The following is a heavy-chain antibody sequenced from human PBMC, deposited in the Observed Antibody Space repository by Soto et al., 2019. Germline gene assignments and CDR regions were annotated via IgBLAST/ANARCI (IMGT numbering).Heavy chain of an antibody. CDR3: ARDGQQLAPYAMDV. CDR2: IWFDGNNK. V-gene: IGHV3-33*01. CDR1: GFTFGNNA. J-gene: IGHJ6*02. D-gene: IGHD6-13*01. Sequence: PGGSLRLSCAASGFTFGNNAMHWVRHAAGKGLEWVTQIWFDGNNKYYTDYVKGRFTISRDNLKNTVYLQMDSLRADDTAVYYCARDGQQLAPYAMDVWGQGTTVTVSS.